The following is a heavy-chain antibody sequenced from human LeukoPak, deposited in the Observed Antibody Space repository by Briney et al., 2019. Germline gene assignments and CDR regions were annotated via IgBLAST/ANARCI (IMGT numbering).Heavy chain of an antibody. CDR3: ASVQWLVIPDY. CDR1: GFTFSSYS. Sequence: GGSLRLSCAASGFTFSSYSMNWVRQAPGKGLEWVSSISSSSSYIYYADSVKGRFTISRDNAKNSLYLQMNSLRAEDTAVYYCASVQWLVIPDYWGQGTLVTASS. V-gene: IGHV3-21*01. CDR2: ISSSSSYI. J-gene: IGHJ4*02. D-gene: IGHD6-19*01.